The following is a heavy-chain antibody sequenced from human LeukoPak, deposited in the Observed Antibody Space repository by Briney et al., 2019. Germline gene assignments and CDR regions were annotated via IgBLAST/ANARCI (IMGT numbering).Heavy chain of an antibody. CDR2: IYTSGTT. CDR1: GGSISSDNYY. J-gene: IGHJ4*02. CDR3: ARMFEY. V-gene: IGHV4-61*09. Sequence: SETLSLTCTVSGGSISSDNYYWTWIRQPAGKGLEWIGHIYTSGTTNYNPSLKSRVTILLDTSKNQFSLNLNSVTAADTAIYYCARMFEYWGQGTLVTVSS.